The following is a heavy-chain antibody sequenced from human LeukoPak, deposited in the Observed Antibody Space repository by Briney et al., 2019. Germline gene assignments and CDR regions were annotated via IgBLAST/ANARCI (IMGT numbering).Heavy chain of an antibody. CDR2: ISSSGSTI. J-gene: IGHJ4*02. CDR3: AGPLIVGASSPFDY. D-gene: IGHD1-26*01. Sequence: GGSLRLSCAASGFTFSDYYMSWIRQAPGKGLEWVSYISSSGSTIYYADSVKGRFTISRDNAKNSLYLQMNSLRAEDTAVYYCAGPLIVGASSPFDYWGQGTLVTVSS. CDR1: GFTFSDYY. V-gene: IGHV3-11*04.